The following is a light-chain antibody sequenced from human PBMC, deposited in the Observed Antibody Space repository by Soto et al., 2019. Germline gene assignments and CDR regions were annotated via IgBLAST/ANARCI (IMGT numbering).Light chain of an antibody. Sequence: EIVLTQSPGTLSLSPGETVTLSCRASQSVSSSYFGWFQQRPGQAPRLLIYDTFYRAAGIPDRFSGSGSGTDFTLTISRLEPEDFAVYDCHQYSGPPYTVGQGTKLEIK. CDR1: QSVSSSY. V-gene: IGKV3-20*01. CDR3: HQYSGPPYT. J-gene: IGKJ2*01. CDR2: DTF.